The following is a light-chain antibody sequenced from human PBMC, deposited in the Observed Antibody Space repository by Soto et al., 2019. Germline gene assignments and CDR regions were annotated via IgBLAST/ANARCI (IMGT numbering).Light chain of an antibody. Sequence: DIQMTQSPSSLSASVGDRVTITCRASQSISSYLNWYQQKPGKAPKLLIYAASSLQSGVPSRFSNSGSGTDYTLTISSLQPDDFANYYCHQRYSTLFTFCPGTKVDIK. CDR1: QSISSY. J-gene: IGKJ3*01. CDR3: HQRYSTLFT. CDR2: AAS. V-gene: IGKV1-39*01.